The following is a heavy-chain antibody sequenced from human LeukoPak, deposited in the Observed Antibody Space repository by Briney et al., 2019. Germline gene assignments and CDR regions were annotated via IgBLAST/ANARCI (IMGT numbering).Heavy chain of an antibody. Sequence: SQTLSLTCAISGDSVSSNSAAWNWIRQSPSRGLEWLGRTYYRSKWYNDYAVSVKSRITINPDTSKNQFSLQLNSVTPEDTAVYYCARAGGYSGYDLGVFDYWGQGTLVTVSS. J-gene: IGHJ4*02. V-gene: IGHV6-1*01. CDR3: ARAGGYSGYDLGVFDY. CDR2: TYYRSKWYN. CDR1: GDSVSSNSAA. D-gene: IGHD5-12*01.